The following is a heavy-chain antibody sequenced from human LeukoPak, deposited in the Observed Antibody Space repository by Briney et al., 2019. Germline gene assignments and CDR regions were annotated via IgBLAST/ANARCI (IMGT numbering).Heavy chain of an antibody. CDR3: ARPAVRGVMGRYFDP. J-gene: IGHJ4*02. V-gene: IGHV4-34*01. D-gene: IGHD3-10*01. CDR2: VNHSGIT. Sequence: SETLSLTCAVYGGYFSDYYWSWLRQPPGKGLEWIGEVNHSGITIYNPSLKSRVTISVDTPKNQFSLKVTFVTAADTAVYYCARPAVRGVMGRYFDPWGQGTLVTVSS. CDR1: GGYFSDYY.